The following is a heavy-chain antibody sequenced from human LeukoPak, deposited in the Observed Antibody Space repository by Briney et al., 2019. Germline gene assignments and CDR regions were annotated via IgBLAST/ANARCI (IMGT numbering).Heavy chain of an antibody. CDR3: ARDASIYDSSAYYYLW. V-gene: IGHV1-69*13. J-gene: IGHJ4*02. CDR2: MIAIIGTA. D-gene: IGHD3-22*01. CDR1: GGTFNRYA. Sequence: SVKVSCKASGGTFNRYAISWVRQAPGQGLEWMAVMIAIIGTANYAQKFQGRVRMTADESSSTAYMELSSLRSEDTAVYYCARDASIYDSSAYYYLWWGQGTLVTVSS.